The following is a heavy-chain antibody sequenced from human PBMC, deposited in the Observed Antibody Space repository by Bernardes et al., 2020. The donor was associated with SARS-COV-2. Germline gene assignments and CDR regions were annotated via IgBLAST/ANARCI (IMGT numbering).Heavy chain of an antibody. CDR3: VKDPTWGSAH. D-gene: IGHD7-27*01. Sequence: GSLRLSCVASGFSLDTNTMTWVRQAPGKGLEWISDISGSGSTTFYADSVKGRFTISRDNSKNTLYLQMNRLSVEDTAVYFCVKDPTWGSAHWGQGTQVTVSS. CDR1: GFSLDTNT. CDR2: ISGSGSTT. J-gene: IGHJ4*02. V-gene: IGHV3-23*01.